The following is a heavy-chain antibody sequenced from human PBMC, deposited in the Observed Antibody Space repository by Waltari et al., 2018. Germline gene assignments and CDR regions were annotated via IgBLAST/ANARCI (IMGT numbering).Heavy chain of an antibody. V-gene: IGHV1-2*06. CDR3: ARADCSGGSCYSSGPDY. CDR2: INPNSGGT. CDR1: GYTFTGYY. D-gene: IGHD2-15*01. Sequence: QVQLVQSGAEVKKPGASVKVSCKASGYTFTGYYMHWVRQAPGQGLEWMGRINPNSGGTNYAQQFQGRVTMTRDTSISTAYMELSRLRSDDTAVYYCARADCSGGSCYSSGPDYWGQGTLVTVSS. J-gene: IGHJ4*02.